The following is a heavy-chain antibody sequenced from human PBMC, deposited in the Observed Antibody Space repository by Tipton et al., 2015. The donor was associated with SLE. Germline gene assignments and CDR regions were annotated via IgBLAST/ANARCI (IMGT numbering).Heavy chain of an antibody. Sequence: QSGAEVKKPGSSVKVSCKASGGTFSSYAISWVRQAPGQGLEWMGGIIPIFGTANYAQKFQGRVTITADESTSTAYMELRSLRSDDTAVYYCARDRSDYVWGSYHDYWGQGTLVTVSS. CDR2: IIPIFGTA. CDR3: ARDRSDYVWGSYHDY. CDR1: GGTFSSYA. J-gene: IGHJ4*02. V-gene: IGHV1-69*01. D-gene: IGHD3-16*01.